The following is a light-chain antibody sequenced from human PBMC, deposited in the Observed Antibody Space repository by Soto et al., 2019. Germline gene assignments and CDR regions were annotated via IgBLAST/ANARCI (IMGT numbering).Light chain of an antibody. CDR3: CSYTDGSSLL. CDR2: EGN. V-gene: IGLV2-23*01. Sequence: QSALTQPASVSESPGQSISISCGGGRNDIGTYNLVSWYQQHPGKAPKLIIYEGNKRPSGVSNRFSGFRSGNTASLTISGIQAEDEADYDCCSYTDGSSLLFGGGTKLTVL. CDR1: RNDIGTYNL. J-gene: IGLJ3*02.